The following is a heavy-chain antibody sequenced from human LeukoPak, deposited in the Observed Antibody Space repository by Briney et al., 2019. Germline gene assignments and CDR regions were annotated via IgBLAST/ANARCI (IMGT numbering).Heavy chain of an antibody. J-gene: IGHJ4*02. D-gene: IGHD5-24*01. CDR1: GFTFSSYW. Sequence: LAGGSLRLSCAASGFTFSSYWMNWVRQAPGKGLEWVASINQDGSEKHYLDSVKGRFTISRDNAKNSLYLQMNSLRDEDTAVYSCARDGVRDGLYFDRWGQGTLVTVSS. CDR2: INQDGSEK. V-gene: IGHV3-7*01. CDR3: ARDGVRDGLYFDR.